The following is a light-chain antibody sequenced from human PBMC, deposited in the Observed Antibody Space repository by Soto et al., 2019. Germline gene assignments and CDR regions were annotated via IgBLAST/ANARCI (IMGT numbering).Light chain of an antibody. J-gene: IGKJ4*01. CDR2: GAS. CDR3: QHNRNLPVT. Sequence: VLTQSPGTLSLFPGERATLFCRAGQSVNSDDLAWYQQKPGQAPRLLIYGASSRGTGVPDRFSGSGSGTDFTLTINGLEPEDVSMYYCQHNRNLPVTFGGATKVEI. CDR1: QSVNSDD. V-gene: IGKV3-20*01.